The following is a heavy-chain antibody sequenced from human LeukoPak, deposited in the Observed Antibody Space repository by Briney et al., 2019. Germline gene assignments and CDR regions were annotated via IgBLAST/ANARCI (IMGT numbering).Heavy chain of an antibody. V-gene: IGHV3-7*04. J-gene: IGHJ3*02. CDR3: ARGYDSSGYFVDAFDM. CDR2: IRQDGSEK. D-gene: IGHD3-22*01. Sequence: GGSLRLSCAGSGFTLGRFWMTWVRQAPGKGLEWVANIRQDGSEKYYVDSVKGRFTISRDNAKNSLYLQMDSLRAEDTAVYYCARGYDSSGYFVDAFDMWGQGTIVTVSS. CDR1: GFTLGRFW.